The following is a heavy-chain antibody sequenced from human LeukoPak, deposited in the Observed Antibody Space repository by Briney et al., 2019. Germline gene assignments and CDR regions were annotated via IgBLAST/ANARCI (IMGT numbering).Heavy chain of an antibody. Sequence: GGSLRLSCAASGFKFSDYYMNWIRRAPGKGLEWVSQFSKTSSYTNYADSVKGRFTISRDNARTSLYLQMNSLRAEDTAVYYCTREQWLPDYWGQGTLVTVSS. J-gene: IGHJ4*02. D-gene: IGHD5-24*01. V-gene: IGHV3-11*05. CDR2: FSKTSSYT. CDR1: GFKFSDYY. CDR3: TREQWLPDY.